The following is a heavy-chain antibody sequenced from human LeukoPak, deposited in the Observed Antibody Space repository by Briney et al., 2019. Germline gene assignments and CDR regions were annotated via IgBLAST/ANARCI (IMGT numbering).Heavy chain of an antibody. D-gene: IGHD2-15*01. CDR1: GGSISSYY. V-gene: IGHV4-4*07. CDR2: IYTSGST. Sequence: SETLPLTCTVSGGSISSYYWSWIRQPAGKGLEWIGRIYTSGSTNYNPSLKSRVTMSVDTSKNQFSLKLSSVTAADTAVYYCARETCSGGSCFQFDFWGQGTLVTVSS. J-gene: IGHJ4*02. CDR3: ARETCSGGSCFQFDF.